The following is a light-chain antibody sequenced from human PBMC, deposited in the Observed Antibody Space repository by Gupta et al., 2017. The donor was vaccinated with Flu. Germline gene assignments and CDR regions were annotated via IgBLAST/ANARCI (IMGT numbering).Light chain of an antibody. Sequence: ELVMTQSPATVSVSPGESATLSCRASQSVGSDLAWYQQKPGQAPRLLIYGASTRASGIPARFSGSGSGTEFTLTITRLQSEDFAVYYCQHYDNWPPWTFGQGTKVDIK. CDR2: GAS. J-gene: IGKJ1*01. V-gene: IGKV3-15*01. CDR3: QHYDNWPPWT. CDR1: QSVGSD.